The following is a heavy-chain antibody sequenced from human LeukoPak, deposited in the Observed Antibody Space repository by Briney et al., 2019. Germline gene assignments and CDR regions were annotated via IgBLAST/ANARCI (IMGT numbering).Heavy chain of an antibody. CDR1: GFTFSSHW. Sequence: GGSLRLSCAASGFTFSSHWMRWVRQAPGKGLEWVSAISGSGGSTYYADSVKGRFTISRDNSKNTLYLQMNSLRAEDTAVYYCAKGKQQQLVPYDYWGQGTLVTVSS. CDR3: AKGKQQQLVPYDY. J-gene: IGHJ4*02. V-gene: IGHV3-23*01. D-gene: IGHD6-13*01. CDR2: ISGSGGST.